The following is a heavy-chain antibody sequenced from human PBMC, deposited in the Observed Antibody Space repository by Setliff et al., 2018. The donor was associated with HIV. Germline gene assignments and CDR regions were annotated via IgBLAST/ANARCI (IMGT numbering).Heavy chain of an antibody. CDR3: ARDQRLPGVQPPYWYFDL. Sequence: SETLSLTCTVSSSSIRGGGYYWNWFRQPPGGGLEWIGEISHSGNTDYNSSLKSRVTISVDTSKKQFSLEMRSLTAADTAIYYCARDQRLPGVQPPYWYFDLWGRGTLVTVSS. V-gene: IGHV4-39*07. CDR1: SSSIRGGGYY. CDR2: ISHSGNT. D-gene: IGHD2-2*01. J-gene: IGHJ2*01.